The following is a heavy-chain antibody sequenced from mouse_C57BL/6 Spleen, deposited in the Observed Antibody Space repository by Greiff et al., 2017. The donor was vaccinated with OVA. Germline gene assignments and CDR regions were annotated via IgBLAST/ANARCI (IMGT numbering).Heavy chain of an antibody. V-gene: IGHV1-5*01. D-gene: IGHD2-4*01. Sequence: EVQLQQSGTVLARPGASVKMSCKTSGYTFTSYWMHWVKQRPGQGLEWIGAIYPGNSDTSYNQKFKGKAKLTAVTSASTAYMELSRLTNEDSAVYYCTRLGSIYYDYDEEFAYWGQGTLVTVSA. CDR3: TRLGSIYYDYDEEFAY. CDR2: IYPGNSDT. CDR1: GYTFTSYW. J-gene: IGHJ3*01.